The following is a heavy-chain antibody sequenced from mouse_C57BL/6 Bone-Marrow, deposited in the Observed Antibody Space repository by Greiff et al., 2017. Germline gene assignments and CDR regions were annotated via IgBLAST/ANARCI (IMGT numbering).Heavy chain of an antibody. V-gene: IGHV1-81*01. D-gene: IGHD1-1*01. CDR1: GYTFTSYG. Sequence: QVQLQQSGAELARPGASVKLSCKASGYTFTSYGIRWVKQRTGQGLEWIGETYPRSGNTYYNEKFKGKATLTADKSSSTANIELRRLTSEASAVYICARALLHLFDYWGQGTTLTVSS. J-gene: IGHJ2*01. CDR3: ARALLHLFDY. CDR2: TYPRSGNT.